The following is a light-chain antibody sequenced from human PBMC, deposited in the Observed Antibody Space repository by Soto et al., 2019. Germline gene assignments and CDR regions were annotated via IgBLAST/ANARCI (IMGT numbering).Light chain of an antibody. CDR2: GAS. V-gene: IGKV3-15*01. Sequence: EIVMTQSPATLSASPGEGATLSCRASQSVSSNLAWYQQKPGQAPRLLIYGASTRATGIPARFGGSGSGTEFTLTISSLQSEDFAVYYCQQYNNWPRTFGQGTKVDIK. CDR3: QQYNNWPRT. CDR1: QSVSSN. J-gene: IGKJ1*01.